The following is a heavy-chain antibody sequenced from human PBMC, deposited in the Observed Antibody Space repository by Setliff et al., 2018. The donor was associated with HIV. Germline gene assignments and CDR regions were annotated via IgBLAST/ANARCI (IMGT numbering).Heavy chain of an antibody. J-gene: IGHJ2*01. CDR2: INTGNGNT. CDR1: GYTFTSYA. D-gene: IGHD6-13*01. Sequence: ASVKVSCKASGYTFTSYALHWVRQAPGQRLEWMGWINTGNGNTKYSQKFQGRVTMTRDTATSTVYMELSSLRSEDTAVYYCARDREAGDWYFDLWGRGTLVTVSS. CDR3: ARDREAGDWYFDL. V-gene: IGHV1-3*04.